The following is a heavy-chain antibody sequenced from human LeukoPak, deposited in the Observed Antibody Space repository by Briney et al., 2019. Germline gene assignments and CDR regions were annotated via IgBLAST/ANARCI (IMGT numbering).Heavy chain of an antibody. CDR3: ARDSGYSYGPLDY. Sequence: SETLSLTCTVSGGSISSGSYYWSWIRQHAGKGLEWIGYIYYSGSTYYNPSLKSRVTISVDTSKNQFSLKLSSVTAADTAVYYCARDSGYSYGPLDYWGQGTLVTVSS. CDR1: GGSISSGSYY. V-gene: IGHV4-31*03. J-gene: IGHJ4*02. D-gene: IGHD5-18*01. CDR2: IYYSGST.